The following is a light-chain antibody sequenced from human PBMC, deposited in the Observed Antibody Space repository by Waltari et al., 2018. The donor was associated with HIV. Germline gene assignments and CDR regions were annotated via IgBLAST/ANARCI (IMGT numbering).Light chain of an antibody. J-gene: IGKJ3*01. CDR2: DAS. Sequence: EIVLTQSPATLSLYPGERATLSCRASQSVSSYLAWYQQKPGQAPRLLIYDASNRATGIPARFSGSGSGTDFTLTISSLEPEDFAVYYCQQRSNWPLTFGPGTKVDSK. CDR3: QQRSNWPLT. CDR1: QSVSSY. V-gene: IGKV3-11*01.